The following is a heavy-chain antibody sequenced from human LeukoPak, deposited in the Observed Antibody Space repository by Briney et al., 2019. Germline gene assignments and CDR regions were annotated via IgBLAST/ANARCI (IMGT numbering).Heavy chain of an antibody. CDR2: ISAYNGNT. CDR3: ARVSLGYCSGGSCYIGYYGMDV. J-gene: IGHJ6*02. D-gene: IGHD2-15*01. CDR1: GYTFTSYG. Sequence: ASVKVSCKASGYTFTSYGISWVRQAPGQGLEWMGWISAYNGNTNYAQKLQGRVTMTTDTSTSTAYMELRSLRSDDTAVYYCARVSLGYCSGGSCYIGYYGMDVWGQGTTVTVSS. V-gene: IGHV1-18*01.